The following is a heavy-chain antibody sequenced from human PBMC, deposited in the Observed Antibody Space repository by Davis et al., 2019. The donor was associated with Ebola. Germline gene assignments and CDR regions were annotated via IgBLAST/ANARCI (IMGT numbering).Heavy chain of an antibody. CDR1: GGSFSGYS. V-gene: IGHV4-34*10. CDR2: IYHSGST. CDR3: ARGGSGSFSP. D-gene: IGHD1-26*01. J-gene: IGHJ3*01. Sequence: GSLRLSCAVYGGSFSGYSYSWIRQPPGEGLEWIGEIYHSGSTNYNPSHESRVTMLRDTSKNHFSLNLGSVTAADTAVYYCARGGSGSFSPWGQGTLVTVSS.